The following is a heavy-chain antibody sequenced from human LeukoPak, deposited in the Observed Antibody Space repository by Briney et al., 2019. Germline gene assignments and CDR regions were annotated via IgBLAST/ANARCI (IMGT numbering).Heavy chain of an antibody. V-gene: IGHV3-23*01. J-gene: IGHJ3*02. CDR2: ISGSGGST. CDR3: ARTYYDYVWGSFLDAFDI. CDR1: GFTFSSYA. D-gene: IGHD3-16*01. Sequence: SGGSLRLSCGASGFTFSSYAMSWVRQAPGKGLEWVSAISGSGGSTYYADSVKGRFTISRDNSKNTLYLQMNSLRAEDTAVYYCARTYYDYVWGSFLDAFDIWGQGTKVTVSS.